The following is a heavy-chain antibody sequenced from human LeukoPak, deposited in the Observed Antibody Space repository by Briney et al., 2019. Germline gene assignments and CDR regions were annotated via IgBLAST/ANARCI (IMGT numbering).Heavy chain of an antibody. CDR2: ISSSSSYI. J-gene: IGHJ4*02. CDR1: GFTFSSYS. Sequence: GGSLRLSCAASGFTFSSYSMNWVRQAPGKGLEWVSSISSSSSYIYYADSVKGRFTISRDNAKNTLYLQINSLRPEDTAVYYCARHSPVGIYYFDYWGQGTLVTVSS. CDR3: ARHSPVGIYYFDY. V-gene: IGHV3-21*01. D-gene: IGHD1-26*01.